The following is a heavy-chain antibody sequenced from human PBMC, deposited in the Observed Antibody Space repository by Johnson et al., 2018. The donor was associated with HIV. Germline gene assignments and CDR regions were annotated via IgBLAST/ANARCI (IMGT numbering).Heavy chain of an antibody. V-gene: IGHV3-30*04. J-gene: IGHJ3*02. CDR1: GFTFSSYA. CDR2: ISYDGSNK. Sequence: QVHLVESGGGVVQPGRSLRLSCAASGFTFSSYAMHWVRQAPGKGLEWVAVISYDGSNKYYGDSVKGRFTISRDNSKNTLYLQMNSLKTEDTAVYYCTTDDEAFDIWGQGTMVTVSS. CDR3: TTDDEAFDI.